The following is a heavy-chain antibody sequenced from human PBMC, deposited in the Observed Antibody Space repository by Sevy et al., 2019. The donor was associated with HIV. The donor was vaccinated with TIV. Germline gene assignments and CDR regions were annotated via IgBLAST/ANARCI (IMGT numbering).Heavy chain of an antibody. V-gene: IGHV4-4*07. CDR1: GGSISSYY. CDR3: ARVETNCSSTSCSYYFDY. CDR2: IYTSRST. Sequence: SETLSLTCTVSGGSISSYYWSWIRQPARKGLEWIGRIYTSRSTNYNPSLKSRVTMSVDTSKNQFSLKLSSVTAADTAVYYCARVETNCSSTSCSYYFDYWGQGTLVTVSS. J-gene: IGHJ4*02. D-gene: IGHD2-2*01.